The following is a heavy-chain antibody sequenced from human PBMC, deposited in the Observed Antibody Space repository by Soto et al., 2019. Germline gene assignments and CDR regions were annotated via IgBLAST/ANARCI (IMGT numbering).Heavy chain of an antibody. V-gene: IGHV4-30-4*01. CDR1: GGSISSNDYY. CDR3: ARGRYNWNQGAFDI. D-gene: IGHD1-20*01. Sequence: SETLSLTCTASGGSISSNDYYWSWIRQPTGKGLEWIGYIYYSGSTYYNPSLKSRVTISADTSKTQFSLRLTSVTAADTAVYYCARGRYNWNQGAFDIWGQGTVVTVSS. CDR2: IYYSGST. J-gene: IGHJ3*02.